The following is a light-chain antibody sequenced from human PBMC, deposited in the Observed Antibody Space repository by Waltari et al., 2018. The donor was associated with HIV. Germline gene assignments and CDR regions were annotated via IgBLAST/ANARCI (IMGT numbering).Light chain of an antibody. CDR1: KLGDKY. CDR2: KDG. Sequence: SYELTQPPSVSVSPGKTASIPCSGDKLGDKYACWYQQKPGQSPVLVIYKDGKRPSGIPERFSGFNSGNTATLTISGTQAMDEADYYCQAWDSDTPKVFGGGTKLTVL. V-gene: IGLV3-1*01. J-gene: IGLJ2*01. CDR3: QAWDSDTPKV.